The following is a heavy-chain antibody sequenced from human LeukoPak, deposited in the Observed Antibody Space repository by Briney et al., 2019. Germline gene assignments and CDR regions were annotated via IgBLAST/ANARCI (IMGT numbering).Heavy chain of an antibody. V-gene: IGHV3-48*01. CDR3: AREAILSGYAYFDY. Sequence: PGGSLRLSCAASGFTFSSYSMNWVRQAPGKGLEWVSYISSSSSTIYYADSVKGRFTISRDNSKNTLYLQMGSLRAEDMAVYYCAREAILSGYAYFDYWGQGTLVTVSS. D-gene: IGHD3-22*01. CDR2: ISSSSSTI. CDR1: GFTFSSYS. J-gene: IGHJ4*02.